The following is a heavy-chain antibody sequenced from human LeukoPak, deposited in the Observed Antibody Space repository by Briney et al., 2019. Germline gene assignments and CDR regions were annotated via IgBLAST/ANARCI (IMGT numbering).Heavy chain of an antibody. CDR1: GGSISSSSYY. V-gene: IGHV4-61*01. CDR3: ARGGGMGHYYYYMDV. CDR2: IYYSGST. Sequence: SETLSLTCTVSGGSISSSSYYWSWIRQPPGKGLEWIEYIYYSGSTNYNPSLKSRVTISVDTSKNQFSLKLSSVTAADTAVYYCARGGGMGHYYYYMDVWGKGTTVTISS. J-gene: IGHJ6*03. D-gene: IGHD5-24*01.